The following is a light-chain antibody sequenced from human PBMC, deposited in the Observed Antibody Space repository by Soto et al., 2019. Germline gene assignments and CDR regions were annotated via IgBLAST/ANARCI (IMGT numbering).Light chain of an antibody. J-gene: IGKJ1*01. CDR3: QQYNSYSRT. V-gene: IGKV3-11*01. CDR1: QSVSSY. Sequence: EIVLTQSQATLSLSPGERATLSCRASQSVSSYLAWYQQKPGQAPRLLIYDASNRATGIADRFSGSGSGTEFTLTISSLQPDDFATYYCQQYNSYSRTFGQGTKVDNK. CDR2: DAS.